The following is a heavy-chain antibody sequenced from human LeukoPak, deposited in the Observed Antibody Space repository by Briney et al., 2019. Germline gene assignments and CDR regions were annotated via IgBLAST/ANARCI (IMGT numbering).Heavy chain of an antibody. CDR2: ISSSGSTI. CDR3: ARESSSGWYRYYYGMDV. V-gene: IGHV3-11*01. D-gene: IGHD6-19*01. CDR1: GFTFSDYY. Sequence: GGSLRLSCAASGFTFSDYYMSWIRQAPGKGLEWVSYISSSGSTIYYADSVKGRFTISRDNAKNSLYLQMNSLRAEGTAVYYCARESSSGWYRYYYGMDVWGQGTTVTVSS. J-gene: IGHJ6*02.